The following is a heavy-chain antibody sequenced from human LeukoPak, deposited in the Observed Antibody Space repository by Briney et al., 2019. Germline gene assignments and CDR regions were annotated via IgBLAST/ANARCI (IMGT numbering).Heavy chain of an antibody. Sequence: SETLSLTCPVSGGSISGYYWSWIRQPPGKGLEWIGYIYASGSTNYNPSLKSRVTISLDTSRTQFSLKLTSLTASDTAVYYCARRKSNLAVANFDYWGQGTLLTVSS. V-gene: IGHV4-4*09. CDR2: IYASGST. D-gene: IGHD6-19*01. J-gene: IGHJ4*02. CDR1: GGSISGYY. CDR3: ARRKSNLAVANFDY.